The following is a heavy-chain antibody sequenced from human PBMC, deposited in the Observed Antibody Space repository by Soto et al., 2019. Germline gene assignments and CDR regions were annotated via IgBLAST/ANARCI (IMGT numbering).Heavy chain of an antibody. CDR3: ARTPPIWDTLKGYFFDY. Sequence: ASVKVSCRASGYSFTSYGIQWVRHAPGQRLEWMGCISSGNGNTKYAQKFQGRVTISRDTAASTTYLELNSLTSEDAAVYYCARTPPIWDTLKGYFFDYWGQGSLVTVSS. D-gene: IGHD3-16*01. V-gene: IGHV1-3*01. J-gene: IGHJ4*02. CDR1: GYSFTSYG. CDR2: ISSGNGNT.